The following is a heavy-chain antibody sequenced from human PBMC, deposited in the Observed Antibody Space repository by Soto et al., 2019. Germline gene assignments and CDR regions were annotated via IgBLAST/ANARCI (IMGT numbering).Heavy chain of an antibody. V-gene: IGHV3-30*18. CDR2: ISYDGSNK. CDR1: GFTFSSYG. CDR3: AKDLWFGAHYMDV. D-gene: IGHD3-10*01. J-gene: IGHJ6*03. Sequence: GGSLRLSCAASGFTFSSYGMHWVRQAPGKGLEWVAVISYDGSNKYYADSVKGRFTISRDNSKNTLYLQMNSLRAEDTAVYYCAKDLWFGAHYMDVWGKGTTVTVSS.